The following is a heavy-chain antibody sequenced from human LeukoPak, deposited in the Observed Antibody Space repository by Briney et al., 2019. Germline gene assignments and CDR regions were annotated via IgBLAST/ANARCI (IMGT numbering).Heavy chain of an antibody. CDR2: ISNDGNNK. CDR3: ARDQGYTYGHSFDY. Sequence: GGSLRLSCAASGFTYSSHNMPWVRHAPGKGLEWVALISNDGNNKYYADSVQGRFTISRDNSKNTLYLQMNSLRAEDTAVYYCARDQGYTYGHSFDYWGQGTLVTVSS. J-gene: IGHJ4*02. D-gene: IGHD5-18*01. CDR1: GFTYSSHN. V-gene: IGHV3-30-3*01.